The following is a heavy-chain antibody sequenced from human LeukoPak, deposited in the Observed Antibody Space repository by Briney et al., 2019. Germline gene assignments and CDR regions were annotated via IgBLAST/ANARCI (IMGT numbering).Heavy chain of an antibody. V-gene: IGHV1-2*02. D-gene: IGHD2-2*02. CDR2: INPSSGGT. J-gene: IGHJ6*03. CDR3: ARDQHIVVVPAAIGYYYYYMDV. CDR1: GYTFTGYY. Sequence: ASVKVSCKASGYTFTGYYMHWVRQAPGQGLEWMGWINPSSGGTNYAQKFQGRVTMTRDTSISTAYMELSRLRSDDTAVYYCARDQHIVVVPAAIGYYYYYMDVWGKGTTVTVSS.